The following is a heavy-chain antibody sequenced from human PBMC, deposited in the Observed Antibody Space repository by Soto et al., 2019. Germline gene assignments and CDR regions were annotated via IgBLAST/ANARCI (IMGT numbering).Heavy chain of an antibody. CDR2: IRHDGSQT. J-gene: IGHJ6*01. D-gene: IGHD1-20*01. V-gene: IGHV3-33*01. CDR3: ARDFITGATYSGPSYYHMDV. CDR1: GFTLSSFG. Sequence: QEQLVESGGGVVQPGRSLRLSCAASGFTLSSFGIHWVRQAPGKGLEWVAGIRHDGSQTNYVDSVKGRFTISRDNSRNTVFLQMDSLRDEDTAVYRCARDFITGATYSGPSYYHMDVWGRGTTVTVSS.